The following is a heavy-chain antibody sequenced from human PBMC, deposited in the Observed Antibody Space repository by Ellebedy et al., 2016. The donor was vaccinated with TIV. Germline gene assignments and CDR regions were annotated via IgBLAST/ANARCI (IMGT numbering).Heavy chain of an antibody. D-gene: IGHD6-13*01. Sequence: AASVKVSCKASGYTFTGYYMHWVRQAPGQGLEWMGWINPNSGGTNYAQKFQGRVTMTRDTSISTAYMELSRLRSDDTAVYYCARDRRIAAAGNYYYGMDVWGQGTTVTVSS. CDR2: INPNSGGT. V-gene: IGHV1-2*02. CDR3: ARDRRIAAAGNYYYGMDV. CDR1: GYTFTGYY. J-gene: IGHJ6*02.